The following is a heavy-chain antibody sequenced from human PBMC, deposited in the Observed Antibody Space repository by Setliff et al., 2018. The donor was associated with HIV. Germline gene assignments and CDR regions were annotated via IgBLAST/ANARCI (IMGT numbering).Heavy chain of an antibody. CDR3: ARTMLRGVLALDS. D-gene: IGHD3-10*01. CDR2: IYYSGTT. Sequence: SETLSLTCTVSGGSISTGGFYWTWIRHHPGKGLEWLGYIYYSGTTYYNPSLKSRLSFSLDTSKMQFSLKLGSVTAADPAVYYCARTMLRGVLALDSWGQGTVVTVSS. CDR1: GGSISTGGFY. J-gene: IGHJ4*02. V-gene: IGHV4-31*03.